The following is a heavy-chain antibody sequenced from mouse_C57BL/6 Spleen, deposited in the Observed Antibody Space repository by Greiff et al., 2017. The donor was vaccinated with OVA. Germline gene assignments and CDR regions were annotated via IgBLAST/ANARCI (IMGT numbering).Heavy chain of an antibody. J-gene: IGHJ3*01. V-gene: IGHV1-52*01. CDR1: GYTFTSYW. CDR2: IDPSDSET. CDR3: ALGDYDGGFAY. Sequence: VKLQESGAELVRPGSSVKLSCKASGYTFTSYWMHWVKQRPIQGLEWIGNIDPSDSETHYNQKFKDKATLTVDKSSSTAYMQLSSLTSEDSAVYYCALGDYDGGFAYWGQGTLVTVSA. D-gene: IGHD2-4*01.